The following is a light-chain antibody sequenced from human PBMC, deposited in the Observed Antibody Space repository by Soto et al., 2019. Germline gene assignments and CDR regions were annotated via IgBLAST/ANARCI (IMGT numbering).Light chain of an antibody. CDR1: QSVGSNY. CDR3: QQYGSSPWT. V-gene: IGKV3-20*01. J-gene: IGKJ1*01. CDR2: AAS. Sequence: EIVLTQSPGTLSLSPGERVTLSCRASQSVGSNYLAWYQQKPGQAPRLLIYAASGRATGIPDRFSGSGSGTDFTLTISRLESEDSAVYYCQQYGSSPWTFVQGTKVEVK.